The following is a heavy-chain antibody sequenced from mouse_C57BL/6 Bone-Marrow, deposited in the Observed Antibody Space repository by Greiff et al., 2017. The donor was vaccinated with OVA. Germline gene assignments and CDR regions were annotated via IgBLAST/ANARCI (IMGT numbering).Heavy chain of an antibody. D-gene: IGHD1-1*01. CDR2: INPNNGGT. Sequence: EVQLQQSGPELVKPGASVKIPCKASGYTFTDYNMDWVKQSHGKSLEWIGDINPNNGGTIYNQKFKGKATLTVDKSSSTAYMELRSLTSEDTAVYYCARRGFTTVVATNWYFDVWGTGTTVTVSS. V-gene: IGHV1-18*01. CDR3: ARRGFTTVVATNWYFDV. J-gene: IGHJ1*03. CDR1: GYTFTDYN.